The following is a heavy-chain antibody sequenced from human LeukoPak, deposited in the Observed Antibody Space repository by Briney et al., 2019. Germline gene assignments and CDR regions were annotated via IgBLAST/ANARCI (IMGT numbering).Heavy chain of an antibody. V-gene: IGHV4-4*07. J-gene: IGHJ3*02. CDR1: GCSISSYY. CDR3: ARDVVTGYDSHGAFDI. D-gene: IGHD5-12*01. CDR2: IYTSGST. Sequence: SSETLSLTCTVSGCSISSYYWSWIRQPAGKGLQGIGFIYTSGSTNYNPSLRSLVTMSVDTSKNQFSVKLSSVTAADTAVYYCARDVVTGYDSHGAFDIWGQGTMVTVSS.